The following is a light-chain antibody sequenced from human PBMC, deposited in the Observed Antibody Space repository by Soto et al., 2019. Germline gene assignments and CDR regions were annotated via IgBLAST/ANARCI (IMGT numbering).Light chain of an antibody. J-gene: IGLJ2*01. V-gene: IGLV2-14*03. CDR1: SSDVGRYKL. Sequence: QSALTQPASVSGSPGQSITISCTGTSSDVGRYKLVSWYQQHPGKAPTLMIYDVTNRPSGVSNRFSGLKSGNTASLTISGLQAEDEADYYCSSYTTSSTLIFGGGTKLTVL. CDR3: SSYTTSSTLI. CDR2: DVT.